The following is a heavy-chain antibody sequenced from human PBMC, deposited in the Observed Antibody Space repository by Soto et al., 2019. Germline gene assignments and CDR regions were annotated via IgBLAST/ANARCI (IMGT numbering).Heavy chain of an antibody. V-gene: IGHV4-31*03. Sequence: QVQLQESGPGLVKPSQTLSLTCTVSGGSISSGGYYWSWIRQHPGKGLEWIGYIYYSGSNYYNPSLHSRATTSVDQSKNPFSLKLSSVTAADTAVYYCARRAPYYYDSSGSDDAFEIWGQGTMVTVSS. J-gene: IGHJ3*02. CDR1: GGSISSGGYY. CDR2: IYYSGSN. CDR3: ARRAPYYYDSSGSDDAFEI. D-gene: IGHD3-22*01.